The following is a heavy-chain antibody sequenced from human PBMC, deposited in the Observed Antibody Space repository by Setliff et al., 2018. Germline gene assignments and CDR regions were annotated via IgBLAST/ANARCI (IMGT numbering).Heavy chain of an antibody. CDR2: IYYSGST. J-gene: IGHJ5*02. CDR3: ARVTNWGLDLRFDP. Sequence: SETLSLTCTVSGDSISSYYWSWIRQPPGKGLEWIGYIYYSGSTNYNPSLKSRVTMSVATFENHFSLKLNSLTAADAAVYYCARVTNWGLDLRFDPWGQGILVTVSS. CDR1: GDSISSYY. D-gene: IGHD7-27*01. V-gene: IGHV4-59*01.